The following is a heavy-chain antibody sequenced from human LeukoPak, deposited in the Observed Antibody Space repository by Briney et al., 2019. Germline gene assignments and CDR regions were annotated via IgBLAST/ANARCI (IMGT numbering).Heavy chain of an antibody. V-gene: IGHV3-7*01. Sequence: GGSLRLSCAASGFTFRSYWMTWVRQAPGRGLEWVANINQDGTEKYYVDSVKGRFSISRDNAKNSLFLQMNSLRAEDTAVYYCARETNNSGFDYWGQGSLVTVSS. CDR2: INQDGTEK. D-gene: IGHD1/OR15-1a*01. CDR3: ARETNNSGFDY. CDR1: GFTFRSYW. J-gene: IGHJ4*02.